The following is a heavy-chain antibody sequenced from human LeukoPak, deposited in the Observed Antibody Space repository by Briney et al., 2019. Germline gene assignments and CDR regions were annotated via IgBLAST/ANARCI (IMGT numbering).Heavy chain of an antibody. CDR2: INHSGRT. CDR3: ARHSIATVVTPNRYFDL. D-gene: IGHD4-23*01. CDR1: GGSFSGYY. V-gene: IGHV4-34*01. Sequence: PSETLSVTCAVYGGSFSGYYWSWIRQPPGKGLEWIGEINHSGRTNYNPSLKSRVTISVDTSKNQFSLKLNSVTAADTALYYCARHSIATVVTPNRYFDLWGRGTLFTVSS. J-gene: IGHJ2*01.